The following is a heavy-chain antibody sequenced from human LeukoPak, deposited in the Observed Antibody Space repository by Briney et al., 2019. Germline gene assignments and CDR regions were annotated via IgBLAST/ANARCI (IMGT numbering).Heavy chain of an antibody. J-gene: IGHJ6*02. Sequence: GGSLRLSCTACGFTFGDYAMSWLRQAPGKGLEWVGFPRSKAYGGTTEYAASVKGRFTISRDDSKSIAYLQMNSLKTEDTAVYYCTRDRRYGSGSFYYYYGMDVWGQGTTVTVSS. CDR1: GFTFGDYA. D-gene: IGHD3-10*01. CDR3: TRDRRYGSGSFYYYYGMDV. V-gene: IGHV3-49*03. CDR2: PRSKAYGGTT.